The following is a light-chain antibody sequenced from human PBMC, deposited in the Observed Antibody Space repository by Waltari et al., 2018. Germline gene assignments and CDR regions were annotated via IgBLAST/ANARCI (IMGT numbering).Light chain of an antibody. J-gene: IGKJ2*01. CDR2: WAS. CDR1: PRLLKGSTNKNY. V-gene: IGKV4-1*01. CDR3: QQYLYSLPEYS. Sequence: DAVMTQSPDSLAVSLGERATTKCKSRPRLLKGSTNKNYLAWYQQEPGQPPKLLIYWASTREFGVPDRFSGSGSETDFTLTISDLQAEDVAVYYCQQYLYSLPEYSFGQGTKVEI.